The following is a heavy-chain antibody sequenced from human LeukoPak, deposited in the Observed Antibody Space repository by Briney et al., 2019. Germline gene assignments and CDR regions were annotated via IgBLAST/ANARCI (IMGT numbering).Heavy chain of an antibody. CDR1: GGSISSGDYY. D-gene: IGHD1/OR15-1a*01. Sequence: SQTLSLTCTVSGGSISSGDYYWTWIRQPPGKGLEWIGYIYYSGSTYYNPSLKSQVTILVDTSKNQFSLKLSAATAADTAVYYFAREEGTQGFDYWGQGTLVTVSS. CDR3: AREEGTQGFDY. V-gene: IGHV4-30-4*01. CDR2: IYYSGST. J-gene: IGHJ4*02.